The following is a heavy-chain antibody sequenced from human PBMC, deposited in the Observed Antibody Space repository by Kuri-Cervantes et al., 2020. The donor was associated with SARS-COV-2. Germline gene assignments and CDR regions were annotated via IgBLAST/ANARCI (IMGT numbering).Heavy chain of an antibody. CDR3: AKGQNWAYYYYMDV. CDR2: ISGSGGST. CDR1: GFTFSSYG. V-gene: IGHV3-23*01. D-gene: IGHD3-16*01. Sequence: GESLKISCAASGFTFSSYGMHWVRQAPGKGLEWVSAISGSGGSTYYADSVKGRFTISRDNSKNTLYLQMNSLRAEDTAVYYRAKGQNWAYYYYMDVWGKGTTVTVSS. J-gene: IGHJ6*03.